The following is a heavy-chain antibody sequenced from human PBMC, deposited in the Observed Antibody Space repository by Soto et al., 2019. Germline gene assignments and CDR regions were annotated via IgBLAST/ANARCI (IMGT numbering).Heavy chain of an antibody. CDR2: ISPIFGTA. D-gene: IGHD5-18*01. V-gene: IGHV1-69*12. J-gene: IGHJ4*02. CDR1: GGTFSSYA. CDR3: ATYVDTAMVALDY. Sequence: QVQLVQSGAEVKKPGSSVKVSCKASGGTFSSYAIRWVRQAPGQGLEWMGGISPIFGTANYAQKFQGRVTITADESTSTAYMELSSVGSEDTAVYYCATYVDTAMVALDYWGQGTLVTVSS.